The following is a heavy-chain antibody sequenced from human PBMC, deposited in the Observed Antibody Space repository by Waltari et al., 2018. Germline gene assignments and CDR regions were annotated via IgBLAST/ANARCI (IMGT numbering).Heavy chain of an antibody. Sequence: QVQLQQWGAGLLKPSETLSLTCAVYGGSFSGYYWSWIRQPPGKGLEWIGEINHSGSTNYNPSLKSRVTISVDTSKNQFSLKLSSVTAADTAVYYCARGLRKYCTNGVCYLKFYYYYGMDVWGQGTTVTVSS. J-gene: IGHJ6*02. CDR1: GGSFSGYY. CDR2: INHSGST. V-gene: IGHV4-34*01. CDR3: ARGLRKYCTNGVCYLKFYYYYGMDV. D-gene: IGHD2-8*01.